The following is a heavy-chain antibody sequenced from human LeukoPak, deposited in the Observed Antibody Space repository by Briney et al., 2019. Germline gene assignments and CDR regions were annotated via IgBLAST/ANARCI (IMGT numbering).Heavy chain of an antibody. CDR1: GGSISSSSYD. CDR3: ARGPYQPSSSWYEPYYYYMDV. V-gene: IGHV4-39*07. D-gene: IGHD6-13*01. Sequence: SETLSLTCTVSGGSISSSSYDWGWIRQPPGKGLEWIGSIYYSGSTYYNPSLKSRVTISVDTSKNQFSLKLSSVTAADTAVYYCARGPYQPSSSWYEPYYYYMDVWGKGTTVTVSS. CDR2: IYYSGST. J-gene: IGHJ6*03.